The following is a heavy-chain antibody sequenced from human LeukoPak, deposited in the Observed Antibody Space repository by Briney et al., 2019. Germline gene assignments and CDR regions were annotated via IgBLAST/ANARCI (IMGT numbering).Heavy chain of an antibody. V-gene: IGHV1-8*01. CDR3: ARGVRWLRSSDY. J-gene: IGHJ4*02. CDR1: GYTFTGYD. Sequence: ASVKVSCKASGYTFTGYDINWVRQATGQGLEWMGWMNPNSGNTGYAQKFQGRVTMTRNTSISTAYMELSSLRSEDTAVYYCARGVRWLRSSDYWGQGTLVTVSS. D-gene: IGHD5-12*01. CDR2: MNPNSGNT.